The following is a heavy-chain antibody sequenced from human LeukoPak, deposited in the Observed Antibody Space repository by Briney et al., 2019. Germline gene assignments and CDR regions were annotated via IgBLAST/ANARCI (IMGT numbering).Heavy chain of an antibody. CDR2: IYYSGST. Sequence: SETLSLTCTVSGGSISSGGYYWSWIRQHPGKGLEWIGYIYYSGSTYYNPSLKSRVTISVDTSKNQFSLKLSSVTAADTAVYYCARGKAREITPWDYWGQGTLVTVSS. J-gene: IGHJ4*02. CDR1: GGSISSGGYY. V-gene: IGHV4-31*03. CDR3: ARGKAREITPWDY. D-gene: IGHD2-15*01.